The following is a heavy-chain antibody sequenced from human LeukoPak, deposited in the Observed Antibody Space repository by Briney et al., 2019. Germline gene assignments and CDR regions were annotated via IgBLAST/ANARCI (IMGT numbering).Heavy chain of an antibody. D-gene: IGHD2-2*01. Sequence: GGSLRLSCAASGFTFSDYYMSWIRQAPGKGLEWVSSISSSSSYIYYADSVKGRFTISRDNAKNSLCLQMNSLRAEDTAVYYCARVGAYQLLSAAFDIWGQGTMVTVSS. CDR3: ARVGAYQLLSAAFDI. V-gene: IGHV3-11*06. CDR1: GFTFSDYY. CDR2: ISSSSSYI. J-gene: IGHJ3*02.